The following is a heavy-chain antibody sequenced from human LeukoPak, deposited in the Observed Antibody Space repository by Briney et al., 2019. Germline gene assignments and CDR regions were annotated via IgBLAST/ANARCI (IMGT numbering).Heavy chain of an antibody. CDR1: GGSISSGGYY. J-gene: IGHJ6*02. V-gene: IGHV4-31*03. Sequence: SETLSLTCTVSGGSISSGGYYWSWIRQHPGKGLEWIGYIYYSGSTYYNPSLKSRVTISVDTSKNQFSLKLSSVTAADTAVYYCARGRSHSSPYYYYGMDVWGQGTTVTVSS. CDR2: IYYSGST. D-gene: IGHD4-4*01. CDR3: ARGRSHSSPYYYYGMDV.